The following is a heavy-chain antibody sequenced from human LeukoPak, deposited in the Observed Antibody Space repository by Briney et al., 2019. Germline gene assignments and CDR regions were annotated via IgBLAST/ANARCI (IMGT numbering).Heavy chain of an antibody. D-gene: IGHD3-9*01. V-gene: IGHV4-39*07. CDR1: GGSISSSSYY. CDR2: IYYSGST. J-gene: IGHJ6*03. CDR3: ARVTIFSPYYMDV. Sequence: PSETLSLTCTVSGGSISSSSYYWGWIRQPPGKGLEWIGSIYYSGSTYYNPSLKSRVTISVDTSKNQFSLKLSSVTAADTAVYYCARVTIFSPYYMDVWGKGTTVTISS.